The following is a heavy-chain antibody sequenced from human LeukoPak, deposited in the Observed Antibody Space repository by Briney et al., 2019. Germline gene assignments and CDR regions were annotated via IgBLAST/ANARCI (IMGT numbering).Heavy chain of an antibody. J-gene: IGHJ6*03. Sequence: GGSLRLSCAASGFTFSSYGMHWVRQAPGKGLEWVALIRYDGSNKYYADSVKGRFTISRDNSKNTLYLQMNSLRAEDTAVYYCAKMDTAMVTGYYYYYMDVWGKGTTVTVSS. CDR1: GFTFSSYG. CDR2: IRYDGSNK. V-gene: IGHV3-30*02. D-gene: IGHD5-18*01. CDR3: AKMDTAMVTGYYYYYMDV.